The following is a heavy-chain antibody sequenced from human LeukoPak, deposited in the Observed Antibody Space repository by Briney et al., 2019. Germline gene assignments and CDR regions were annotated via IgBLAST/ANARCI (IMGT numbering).Heavy chain of an antibody. CDR3: AGLDYGDYWFDP. Sequence: SETLSLTCTVSGGSISSGGYYWSWIRQHPGKGLEWIGYIYYSGSTYYNPSLKSRVTISVDTSKNQFSLKLSSVTAADTAVYYCAGLDYGDYWFDPWGQGTLVTVSS. V-gene: IGHV4-31*03. CDR2: IYYSGST. J-gene: IGHJ5*02. CDR1: GGSISSGGYY. D-gene: IGHD4-17*01.